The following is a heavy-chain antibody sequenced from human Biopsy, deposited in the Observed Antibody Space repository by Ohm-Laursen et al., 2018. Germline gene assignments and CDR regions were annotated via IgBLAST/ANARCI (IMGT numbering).Heavy chain of an antibody. CDR1: SDSISSGGNY. CDR2: VYHTGST. V-gene: IGHV4-31*03. J-gene: IGHJ4*02. D-gene: IGHD5-12*01. Sequence: TLSLTCTVSSDSISSGGNYWSWIRQFPGKGLEWIAYVYHTGSTYYNPSLKRRLSIAIDTSKNLFSVSLRSVTAADTAVYYCARADMVTTIVDYWGQGTLVTVSS. CDR3: ARADMVTTIVDY.